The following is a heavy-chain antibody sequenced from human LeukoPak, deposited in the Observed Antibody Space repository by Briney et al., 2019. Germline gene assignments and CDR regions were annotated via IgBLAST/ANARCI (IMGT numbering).Heavy chain of an antibody. CDR1: GFTFSNYV. V-gene: IGHV3-23*01. D-gene: IGHD3-16*01. Sequence: GGSLRLSCAASGFTFSNYVMSWVRQAPGKGLEWVSSIGGSGGTTYYADSVKGRFTISRDNAKNSLYLQMNSLRAEDTAVYYCARDASTYYDYVWGSLVDYWGQGTLVTVSS. CDR2: IGGSGGTT. J-gene: IGHJ4*02. CDR3: ARDASTYYDYVWGSLVDY.